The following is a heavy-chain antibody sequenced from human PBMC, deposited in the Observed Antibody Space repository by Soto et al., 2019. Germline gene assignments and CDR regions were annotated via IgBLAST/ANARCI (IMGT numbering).Heavy chain of an antibody. CDR1: GGTFSSYA. CDR3: DRHVPAAGYYDGMDV. Sequence: QVQLVQSGAEVKKPGSSVKVSCKASGGTFSSYAISWVRQAPGQGLEWMGGIIPIFGTANYAQKFQGSVTITADASTSTAAMELSRLRSEDTDVYYGDRHVPAAGYYDGMDVWGQGTTVTVSS. J-gene: IGHJ6*02. CDR2: IIPIFGTA. D-gene: IGHD2-2*01. V-gene: IGHV1-69*12.